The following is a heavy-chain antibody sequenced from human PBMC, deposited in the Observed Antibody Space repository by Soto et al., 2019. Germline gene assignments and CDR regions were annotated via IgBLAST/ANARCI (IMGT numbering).Heavy chain of an antibody. J-gene: IGHJ6*02. CDR3: ARAGAAPYYYYGVDV. Sequence: ASVKVSCKTSGYTFTAYDIYWVRQAPGQGLEWMGWIRAYNGDTNYAQKFQTRVTMTTDKSTDTAYMDLRSLTSDDTAIYYCARAGAAPYYYYGVDVCAQGTSVTVFS. CDR1: GYTFTAYD. V-gene: IGHV1-18*01. CDR2: IRAYNGDT. D-gene: IGHD3-10*01.